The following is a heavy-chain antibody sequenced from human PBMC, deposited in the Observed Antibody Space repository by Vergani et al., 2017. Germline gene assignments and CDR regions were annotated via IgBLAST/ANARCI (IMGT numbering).Heavy chain of an antibody. CDR2: IYYSGST. CDR1: GGSFSGYY. CDR3: ARGQTYYYDSSGYYYLDY. D-gene: IGHD3-22*01. Sequence: QVQLQQWGAGLLKPSETLSLTCAVYGGSFSGYYWSWIRQHPGKGLEWIGYIYYSGSTYYNPSLKSRVTISVDTSKNQFSLKLSSVTAADTAVYYCARGQTYYYDSSGYYYLDYWGQGTLVTVSS. V-gene: IGHV4-34*01. J-gene: IGHJ4*02.